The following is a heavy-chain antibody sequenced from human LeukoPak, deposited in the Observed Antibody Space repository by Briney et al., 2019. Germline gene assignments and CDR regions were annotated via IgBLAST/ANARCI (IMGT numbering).Heavy chain of an antibody. CDR3: AKTYVSDFWSGLGI. CDR2: MSGSGGST. J-gene: IGHJ3*02. CDR1: GFTFSSYA. D-gene: IGHD3-3*01. Sequence: PGGSLRLSCAASGFTFSSYAMSWVRQGPGKGLEWVSIMSGSGGSTYYADSVKGRFTISRDNSKNTLHLQMNSLRAEDTAVYYCAKTYVSDFWSGLGIWGQGTMVTVSS. V-gene: IGHV3-23*01.